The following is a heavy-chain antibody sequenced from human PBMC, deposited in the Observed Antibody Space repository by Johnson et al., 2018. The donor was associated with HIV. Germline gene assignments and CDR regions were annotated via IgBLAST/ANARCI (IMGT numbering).Heavy chain of an antibody. Sequence: QVQLVESGGGVVQPGRSLRLSCAASGFTFSSYAMHWVRQAPGKGLEWVAVISSDGSNKYYADSVKGRFTISRDNSKNTLYLQMNSLRAEDTAVYYCAREAGTAFDIWGQGTMVTVSS. V-gene: IGHV3-30*04. CDR2: ISSDGSNK. CDR1: GFTFSSYA. CDR3: AREAGTAFDI. J-gene: IGHJ3*02.